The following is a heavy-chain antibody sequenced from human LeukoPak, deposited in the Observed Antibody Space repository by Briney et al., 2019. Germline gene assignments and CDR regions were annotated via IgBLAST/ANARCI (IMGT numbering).Heavy chain of an antibody. CDR3: ARDPVVPAAYDY. V-gene: IGHV3-21*01. Sequence: GGSLRFSCAASGFTFSSYSMNWVRQAPGKGLEWVSSISSSSSYIYYADSVKGRFTISRDNAKNSLYLQMNSLRAEDTAVYYCARDPVVPAAYDYWGQGTLVTVSS. D-gene: IGHD2-2*01. CDR2: ISSSSSYI. J-gene: IGHJ4*02. CDR1: GFTFSSYS.